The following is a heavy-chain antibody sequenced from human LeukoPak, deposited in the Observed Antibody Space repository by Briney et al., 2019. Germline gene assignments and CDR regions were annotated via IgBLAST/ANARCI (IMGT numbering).Heavy chain of an antibody. CDR2: ISAYNGNT. V-gene: IGHV1-18*01. Sequence: ASVKVSCKASVYTFTIYGISWVRQAPGQGREWMGWISAYNGNTNYAQKLQGRVTMTTDTSTSTAYMELRSLRSDDTAVYYCARQLLGVPTYYWGQGTLVTVSS. J-gene: IGHJ4*02. CDR1: VYTFTIYG. CDR3: ARQLLGVPTYY. D-gene: IGHD3-3*01.